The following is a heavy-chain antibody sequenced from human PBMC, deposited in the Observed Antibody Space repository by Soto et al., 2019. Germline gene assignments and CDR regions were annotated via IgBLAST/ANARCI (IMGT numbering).Heavy chain of an antibody. CDR1: GFTFSSYW. V-gene: IGHV3-7*01. Sequence: GGSLRLSCAASGFTFSSYWMSWVRQAPGKGLEWVANIKQDGSEKYYVDSVKGRFTISRDNAKNSLYLQMNSLRAEDTAVYYCARLRPPQGYYYYYYMDVWGKGTTVTVSS. CDR3: ARLRPPQGYYYYYYMDV. D-gene: IGHD4-17*01. CDR2: IKQDGSEK. J-gene: IGHJ6*03.